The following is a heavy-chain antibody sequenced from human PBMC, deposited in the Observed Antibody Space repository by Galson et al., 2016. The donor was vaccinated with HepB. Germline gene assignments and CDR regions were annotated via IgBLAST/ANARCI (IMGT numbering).Heavy chain of an antibody. D-gene: IGHD2-15*01. CDR3: AKGGTPDDQTVNYAMDV. CDR1: GFSFSSYA. V-gene: IGHV3-23*01. Sequence: LRLSCAVSGFSFSSYAMNWVRQAPGKGLEWVSVISGTSASIFYGDSVKSRFTISRDNSKNTLYLQMNRLRAEDTAVYYCAKGGTPDDQTVNYAMDVWGQGTTVTVSS. CDR2: ISGTSASI. J-gene: IGHJ6*02.